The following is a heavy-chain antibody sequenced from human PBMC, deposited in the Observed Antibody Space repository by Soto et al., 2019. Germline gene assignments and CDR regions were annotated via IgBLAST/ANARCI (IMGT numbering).Heavy chain of an antibody. Sequence: TVGSLRLSCAASGFTFSSYAMSWVRQAPGKGLEWVSAISGSGGSTYYADSVKGRFTISRDNSKNTLYLQMNSLRAEDTAVYYCAKDSVAGHFGYYGMDVWGQGTTVTVSS. V-gene: IGHV3-23*01. CDR2: ISGSGGST. J-gene: IGHJ6*02. CDR3: AKDSVAGHFGYYGMDV. D-gene: IGHD6-19*01. CDR1: GFTFSSYA.